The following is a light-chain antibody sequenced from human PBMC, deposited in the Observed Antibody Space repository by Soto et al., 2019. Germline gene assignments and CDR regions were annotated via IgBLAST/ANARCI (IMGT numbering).Light chain of an antibody. Sequence: DIQMTQSPSSLSASVGDRVTITCRASQGIITYLAWYQQKPGKVPKLLIYAASTLQSGVPSRFSGSGSGKDFTLTISSLQPEDVATYYCQKYDSAPRTFGQGTKVEIK. J-gene: IGKJ1*01. CDR3: QKYDSAPRT. CDR1: QGIITY. CDR2: AAS. V-gene: IGKV1-27*01.